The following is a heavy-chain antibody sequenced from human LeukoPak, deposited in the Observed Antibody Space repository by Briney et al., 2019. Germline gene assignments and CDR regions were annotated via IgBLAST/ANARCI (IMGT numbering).Heavy chain of an antibody. D-gene: IGHD2-15*01. V-gene: IGHV3-23*01. CDR1: GFTFGSYA. Sequence: GGSLRLSCAASGFTFGSYALSWVRQAPGNGLEWVSTVSGSGDATYYADSVKGRFTVSRDDSKNTLHLQMDSLRAEDTALYYCAKGNTGSAYSAVDHWGQGTLVTVSS. CDR3: AKGNTGSAYSAVDH. J-gene: IGHJ4*02. CDR2: VSGSGDAT.